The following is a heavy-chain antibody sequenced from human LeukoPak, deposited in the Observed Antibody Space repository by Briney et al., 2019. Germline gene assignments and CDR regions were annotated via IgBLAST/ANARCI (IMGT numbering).Heavy chain of an antibody. Sequence: GGPLRLSCAASGFTVSSNYMSWVRQAPGKGLEWVSVIYSGGSTYYADSVKGRFTISRDNSKNTLYLQMNSLRAEDTAVYYCARDSGHDAFDIWGQGTMVTVSS. D-gene: IGHD2-15*01. CDR2: IYSGGST. CDR3: ARDSGHDAFDI. J-gene: IGHJ3*02. V-gene: IGHV3-53*01. CDR1: GFTVSSNY.